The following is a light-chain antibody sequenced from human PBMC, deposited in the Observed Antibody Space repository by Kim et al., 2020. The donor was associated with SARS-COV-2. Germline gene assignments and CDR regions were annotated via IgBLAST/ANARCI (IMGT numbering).Light chain of an antibody. J-gene: IGKJ1*01. Sequence: ASVGVRATNTGRARLDIRNHVGRNQQRPGKVPKRLMYAATALHSGVPSWLGGSGAGRDFALTSTTMQTEGVATYYCQEYDSVPWTFGPGTRVDSK. V-gene: IGKV1-27*01. CDR2: AAT. CDR3: QEYDSVPWT. CDR1: LDIRNH.